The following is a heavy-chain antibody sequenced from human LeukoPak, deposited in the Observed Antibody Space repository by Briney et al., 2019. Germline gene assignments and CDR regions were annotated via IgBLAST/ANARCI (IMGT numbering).Heavy chain of an antibody. CDR1: GGSISSSNW. Sequence: SGTLSLTCAVSGGSISSSNWWSWVRQPPGKGLEWIGEIYHSGSTNYNSSLKSRVTISVDKSKNQFSLKLSSVTAADTAVYYCARVTYSGYDSRFDYWGQGTLVTVSS. CDR2: IYHSGST. D-gene: IGHD5-12*01. J-gene: IGHJ4*02. V-gene: IGHV4-4*02. CDR3: ARVTYSGYDSRFDY.